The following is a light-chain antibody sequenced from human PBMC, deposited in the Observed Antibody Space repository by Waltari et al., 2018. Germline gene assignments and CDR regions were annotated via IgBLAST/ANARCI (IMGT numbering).Light chain of an antibody. CDR2: RNS. CDR1: NHNVGHLA. J-gene: IGLJ2*01. Sequence: QAGLTQPPSGSTGLRQTPTPTRPWNNHNVGHLAAAWLQQHQGHPPKLLSYRNSGRPSGISERISASRSGNIASLTITGLQPEDEADYYCSAWDNSLSAWLFGGGTKLTV. V-gene: IGLV10-54*01. CDR3: SAWDNSLSAWL.